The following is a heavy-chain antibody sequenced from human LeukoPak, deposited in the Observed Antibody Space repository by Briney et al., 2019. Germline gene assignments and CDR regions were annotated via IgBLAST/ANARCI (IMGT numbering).Heavy chain of an antibody. J-gene: IGHJ3*02. CDR3: ARHRLHRIYYDSTGYYHDACDI. V-gene: IGHV3-23*01. CDR2: LNESGGTT. CDR1: GFSFSNYA. D-gene: IGHD3-22*01. Sequence: GGSLRLTCAASGFSFSNYAMNWVRQAPGKGLEWVSSLNESGGTTDYADSVRGRFTISRDNSKNTLYLQMNSLRAEDTAVYYCARHRLHRIYYDSTGYYHDACDIWGQGTMVTVSS.